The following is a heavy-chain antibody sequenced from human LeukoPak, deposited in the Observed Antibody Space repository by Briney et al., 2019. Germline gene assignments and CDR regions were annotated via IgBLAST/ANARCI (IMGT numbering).Heavy chain of an antibody. CDR3: ARGPSSTSYSYYYYMDV. V-gene: IGHV3-74*01. J-gene: IGHJ6*03. D-gene: IGHD2-2*01. Sequence: GGSLRLSCAASGFTLGSYWMHWVRQAPGKGLVWVSRIKTDGSSTNYADSVKGRFTISRDNVKNTVYLQMDSLRAEDTAVYYCARGPSSTSYSYYYYMDVWGIGTTVTVSS. CDR2: IKTDGSST. CDR1: GFTLGSYW.